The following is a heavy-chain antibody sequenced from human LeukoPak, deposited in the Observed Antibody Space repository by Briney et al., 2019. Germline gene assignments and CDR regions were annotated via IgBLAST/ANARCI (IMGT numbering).Heavy chain of an antibody. D-gene: IGHD3-3*01. CDR2: INPNSGGT. CDR3: ARDLLRYDFWSGLNHESPRDY. Sequence: ASVKVSCKASGYTFTGYYMHWVRQAPGQGLEWMGWINPNSGGTNYAQKFQGRVTMTRDTSISTAYMELSRLRSDDTAVYYCARDLLRYDFWSGLNHESPRDYWGQGTLVTVSS. J-gene: IGHJ4*02. CDR1: GYTFTGYY. V-gene: IGHV1-2*02.